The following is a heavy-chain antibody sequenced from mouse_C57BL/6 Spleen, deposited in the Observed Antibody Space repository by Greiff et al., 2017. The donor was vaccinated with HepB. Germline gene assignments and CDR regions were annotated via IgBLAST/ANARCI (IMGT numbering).Heavy chain of an antibody. J-gene: IGHJ4*01. CDR3: ARYPHYYGSTYAMDY. D-gene: IGHD1-1*01. CDR2: SRNKANGYTT. Sequence: KRVESGGGLVQPGGSLSLSCAASGFTFTDYYMSWVRQPPGKAREWLGFSRNKANGYTTEYSASVKGRFTISRDNSQSILYLQMNALRAEDSATYYCARYPHYYGSTYAMDYWGQGTSVTVSS. CDR1: GFTFTDYY. V-gene: IGHV7-3*01.